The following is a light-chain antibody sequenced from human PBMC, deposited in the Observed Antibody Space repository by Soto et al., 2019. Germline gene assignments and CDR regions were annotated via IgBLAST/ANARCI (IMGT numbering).Light chain of an antibody. J-gene: IGLJ3*02. CDR2: AVS. CDR1: SSDVGYYNY. CDR3: SSYATSGTPWV. V-gene: IGLV2-14*01. Sequence: QSALTQPASVSGSRGQSITISCTGTSSDVGYYNYVSWYQQRPGKAPKLMIFAVSDRPSGVSDRFSGSKSGYTASLTISGLQSDDEAFYYCSSYATSGTPWVFGGGTKLTVL.